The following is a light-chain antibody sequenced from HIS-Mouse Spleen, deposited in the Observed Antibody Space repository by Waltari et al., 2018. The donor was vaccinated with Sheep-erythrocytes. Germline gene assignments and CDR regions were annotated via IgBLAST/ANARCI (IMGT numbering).Light chain of an antibody. Sequence: QSALTQPRSVSGSPRQSVTISCTGTISDVGGYNYVSWYQQHPGKAPKLMIYDVSKRPSGVPDRFSGSKSGNTASLTISGLQAEDEADYYCCSYAGSYNHVFATGTKVTVL. V-gene: IGLV2-11*01. CDR3: CSYAGSYNHV. CDR2: DVS. J-gene: IGLJ1*01. CDR1: ISDVGGYNY.